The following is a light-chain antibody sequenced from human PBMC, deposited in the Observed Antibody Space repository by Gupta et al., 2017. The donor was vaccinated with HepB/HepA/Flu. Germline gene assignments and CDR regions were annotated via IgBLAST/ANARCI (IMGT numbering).Light chain of an antibody. CDR2: TAS. V-gene: IGKV1-12*02. J-gene: IGKJ1*01. CDR1: EDISNC. CDR3: QQCNSFPWT. Sequence: DIQKTQSPSSVSASVGDRDNITCRASEDISNCLGWYQQKPGRAPNLLIYTASSLQSGVPARFSGSGSGTDFTLTISSLQPEDFAPYYCQQCNSFPWTFGQGTKVEVK.